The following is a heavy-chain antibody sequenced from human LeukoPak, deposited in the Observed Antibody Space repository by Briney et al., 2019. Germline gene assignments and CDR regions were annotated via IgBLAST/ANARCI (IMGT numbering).Heavy chain of an antibody. D-gene: IGHD6-25*01. Sequence: SVKPCCTPSGRTFSSYAISWVRQAPGHGLEWRGRIIPILGIANYAQKFQGRVTITADKCTSTAYMELSSLRSEDTAVYYCARHYKNGYLTPAAPWGQGTVVTVSS. CDR3: ARHYKNGYLTPAAP. V-gene: IGHV1-69*04. CDR1: GRTFSSYA. CDR2: IIPILGIA. J-gene: IGHJ5*02.